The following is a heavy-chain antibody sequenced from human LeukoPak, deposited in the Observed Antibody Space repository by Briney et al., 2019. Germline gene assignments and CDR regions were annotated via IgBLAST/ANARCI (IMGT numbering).Heavy chain of an antibody. Sequence: PGGSLRLSCAASGFTFSSYGMHWVRQAPGKGLEWVAFIRYDGSNKYYADSVKGRFTISRDNSKNTLYLQMNSLRAEDTAVYYCAKGRAFLEWLLSDYWGQGTLVTVSS. CDR1: GFTFSSYG. V-gene: IGHV3-30*02. CDR2: IRYDGSNK. CDR3: AKGRAFLEWLLSDY. D-gene: IGHD3-3*02. J-gene: IGHJ4*02.